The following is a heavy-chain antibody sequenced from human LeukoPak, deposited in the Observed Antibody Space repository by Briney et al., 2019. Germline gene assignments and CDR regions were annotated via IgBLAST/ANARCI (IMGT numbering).Heavy chain of an antibody. V-gene: IGHV3-21*01. CDR3: ARDYSSGWYANMDV. Sequence: GGSLRLSCAASRFTFSSYSMNWVRQAPGKGLEWVSSIGSSSSYIYYADSVKGRFTISRDNAKNSLYLQMNSLRAEDTAVYYCARDYSSGWYANMDVWGKGTTVTVSS. J-gene: IGHJ6*03. CDR1: RFTFSSYS. CDR2: IGSSSSYI. D-gene: IGHD6-19*01.